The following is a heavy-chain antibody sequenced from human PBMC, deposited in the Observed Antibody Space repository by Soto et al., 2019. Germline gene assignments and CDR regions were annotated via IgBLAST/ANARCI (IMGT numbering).Heavy chain of an antibody. V-gene: IGHV4-59*12. J-gene: IGHJ6*03. CDR3: ARVVEVGDYGFYYYYYYMDV. Sequence: PSETLSLTCTVSGGSISSYYWSWVRQPPGKGLEWIGYIYYSGSTNYNPSLKSRVTISVDTSKNQFSLKLSSVTAADTAVYYCARVVEVGDYGFYYYYYYMDVWGKGTTVTVSS. D-gene: IGHD4-17*01. CDR1: GGSISSYY. CDR2: IYYSGST.